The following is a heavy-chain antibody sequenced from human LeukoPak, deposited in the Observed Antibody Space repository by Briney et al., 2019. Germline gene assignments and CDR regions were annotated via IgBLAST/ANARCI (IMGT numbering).Heavy chain of an antibody. CDR3: AKDHGSQRPAEYFQH. V-gene: IGHV3-23*01. Sequence: GGSLRLSCAASGFTFSSYAMSWVPQAPGKGLECVSAISCSGGSTYYADSVKGRFTISRDNSKNTLYLQMNSLRAEDTAVYYCAKDHGSQRPAEYFQHWGQGTLVTVSS. J-gene: IGHJ1*01. CDR2: ISCSGGST. D-gene: IGHD1-26*01. CDR1: GFTFSSYA.